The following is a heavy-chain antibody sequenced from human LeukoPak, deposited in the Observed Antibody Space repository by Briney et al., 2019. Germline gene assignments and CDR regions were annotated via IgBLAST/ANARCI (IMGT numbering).Heavy chain of an antibody. D-gene: IGHD5-12*01. J-gene: IGHJ4*02. CDR2: ISWNSGSI. V-gene: IGHV3-9*01. CDR1: GFTFDDYA. CDR3: AKQKGYSGYGAFDY. Sequence: SLRLSCAASGFTFDDYAMHWVRQAPGKGLEWVSGISWNSGSIGYADSVKGRFTISRDNAKNSLYLQMNSLRAEDTALYYCAKQKGYSGYGAFDYWGQGTLVTVSS.